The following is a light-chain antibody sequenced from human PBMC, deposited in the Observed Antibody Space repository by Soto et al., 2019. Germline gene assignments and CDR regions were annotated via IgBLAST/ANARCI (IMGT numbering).Light chain of an antibody. J-gene: IGKJ1*01. V-gene: IGKV1-5*01. Sequence: DIQMTQSPSTLCASVGNRVTISGRASHSISRWLAWYQQKPGKAPTLLIYHASNLESGFPSRFSGSGSGTEFTLTISSLQPDDVATYYCQQYDTYLSFGQGTKVDIK. CDR1: HSISRW. CDR2: HAS. CDR3: QQYDTYLS.